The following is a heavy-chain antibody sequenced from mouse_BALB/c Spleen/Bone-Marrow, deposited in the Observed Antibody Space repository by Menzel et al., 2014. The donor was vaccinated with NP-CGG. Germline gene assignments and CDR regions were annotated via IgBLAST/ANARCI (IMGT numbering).Heavy chain of an antibody. CDR1: GYTFTYYT. CDR3: ARGGTRYYFDY. Sequence: QVQLQQSGAEVARPGASVKMSCKASGYTFTYYTMQWVKQRTGQGLEWIGYINPSSGSANYNQNFKDKATLTADKSSSTAYMQLTSLTSEDSAVYYCARGGTRYYFDYWDQGTTLTVSS. CDR2: INPSSGSA. V-gene: IGHV1-4*01. D-gene: IGHD3-3*01. J-gene: IGHJ2*01.